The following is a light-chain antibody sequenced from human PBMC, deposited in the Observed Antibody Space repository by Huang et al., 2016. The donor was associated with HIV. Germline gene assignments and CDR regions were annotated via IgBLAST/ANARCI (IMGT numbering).Light chain of an antibody. V-gene: IGKV1-NL1*01. CDR2: AAS. CDR1: QGISNS. CDR3: QQYHGVPWT. J-gene: IGKJ1*01. Sequence: DIQMTQSPSSLSASVGDRVAITCRASQGISNSLAWYQQKPGKAPKLLRYAASRLEGGVTSRFSGRGSGTVYTLTISSLQPEDVAIYHCQQYHGVPWTFGQGTKVEVK.